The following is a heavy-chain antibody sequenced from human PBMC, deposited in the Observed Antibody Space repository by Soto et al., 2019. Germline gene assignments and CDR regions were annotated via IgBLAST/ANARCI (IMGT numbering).Heavy chain of an antibody. V-gene: IGHV1-69*02. CDR2: IIPILGIA. CDR3: ARGRGAAADYFAF. D-gene: IGHD6-13*01. CDR1: GGTFSSYT. J-gene: IGHJ4*02. Sequence: SVKVSCKAAGGTFSSYTISWVRQAPGQGLEWMGRIIPILGIANYAQKFQGRVTITADKSTSTAYMELSSLRSEDTAVYYCARGRGAAADYFAFWGQGTLVTVSS.